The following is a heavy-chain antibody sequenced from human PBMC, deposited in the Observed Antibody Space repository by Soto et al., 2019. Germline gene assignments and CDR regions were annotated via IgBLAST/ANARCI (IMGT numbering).Heavy chain of an antibody. V-gene: IGHV6-1*01. Sequence: SQTLSLTCAISGDSVSSNTAAWNWIRSSPSRGLEWLGRTYYRSNCRHDYAVSVKSRITVNPDTSKNHFSLQLNSVTPDDVVVYYCARGVAGSGFDLWGQGTLVTVSS. CDR3: ARGVAGSGFDL. J-gene: IGHJ4*02. CDR1: GDSVSSNTAA. CDR2: TYYRSNCRH. D-gene: IGHD6-19*01.